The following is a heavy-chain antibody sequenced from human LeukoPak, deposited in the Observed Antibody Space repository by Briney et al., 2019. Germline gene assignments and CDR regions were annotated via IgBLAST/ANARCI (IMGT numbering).Heavy chain of an antibody. CDR2: VSGSGVTT. CDR1: GFTFNNYA. CDR3: AKVKVRGVTADAFDI. V-gene: IGHV3-23*01. J-gene: IGHJ3*02. Sequence: GGSLRLSCAVSGFTFNNYAMSWVRQAPGQGLEWVSSVSGSGVTTYYADSVKGRFTISRDNAKNSLYLQMNSLRAEDTALYYCAKVKVRGVTADAFDIWGQGTMVTVSS. D-gene: IGHD3-10*01.